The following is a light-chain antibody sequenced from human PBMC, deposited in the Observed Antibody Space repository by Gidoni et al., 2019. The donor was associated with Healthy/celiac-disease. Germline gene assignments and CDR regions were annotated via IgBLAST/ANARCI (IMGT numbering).Light chain of an antibody. V-gene: IGKV4-1*01. Sequence: DIVVTQSPDSLALSLGERATITCKSSQSVLFSSSNKNYLLWYPQKPGQPPKLLIYWASTRESGVPDRFSGSGSGTDFTLTISSLQAEDVAVYYCQQYYSTPLTFGGGTKVEI. CDR1: QSVLFSSSNKNY. J-gene: IGKJ4*01. CDR3: QQYYSTPLT. CDR2: WAS.